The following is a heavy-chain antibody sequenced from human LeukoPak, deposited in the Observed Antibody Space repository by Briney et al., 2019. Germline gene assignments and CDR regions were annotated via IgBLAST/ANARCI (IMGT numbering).Heavy chain of an antibody. V-gene: IGHV3-15*01. CDR1: GFTFNKAW. CDR3: TTSGTPFEY. D-gene: IGHD3-10*01. Sequence: GSLRLSCAASGFTFNKAWMSWVRLAPGRGLEWVGRIKNKGDGGTTDYAAPVKGRFTVSRDDSKSTLYLQMNSLKTEDTAVYYCTTSGTPFEYWGQGTLVTVSS. CDR2: IKNKGDGGTT. J-gene: IGHJ4*02.